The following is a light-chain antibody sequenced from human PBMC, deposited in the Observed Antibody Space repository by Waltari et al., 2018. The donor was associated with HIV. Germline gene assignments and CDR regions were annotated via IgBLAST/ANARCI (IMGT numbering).Light chain of an antibody. Sequence: DVQMTQSPSTLSASVGDRVTIACRASQNINKSLAWYQQTRGKAPKLLIYTASTLQLGVSSRFSGSGSGTEFTLTISSLQPDDFATYFCQQFESYSWTFGQGTKVEIK. V-gene: IGKV1-5*03. CDR1: QNINKS. CDR3: QQFESYSWT. J-gene: IGKJ1*01. CDR2: TAS.